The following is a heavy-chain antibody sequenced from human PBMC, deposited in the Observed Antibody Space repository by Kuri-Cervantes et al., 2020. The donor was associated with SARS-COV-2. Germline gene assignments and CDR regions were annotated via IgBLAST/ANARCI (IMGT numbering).Heavy chain of an antibody. D-gene: IGHD3-3*01. CDR1: GGSISSSSYY. V-gene: IGHV4-39*07. J-gene: IGHJ4*02. CDR3: ARSRGAIFAVIFNYIYY. Sequence: SETLSLTCTVSGGSISSSSYYWGWIRQPPGKGLEWIGSIYHSGSTYYNPSLKSRVTISVDTSKNQFSLKLSSVTAADTAVYYCARSRGAIFAVIFNYIYYWGQGTLVTVSS. CDR2: IYHSGST.